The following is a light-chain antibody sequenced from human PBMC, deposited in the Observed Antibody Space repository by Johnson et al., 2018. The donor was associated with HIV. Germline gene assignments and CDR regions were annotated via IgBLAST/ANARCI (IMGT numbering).Light chain of an antibody. J-gene: IGLJ1*01. Sequence: SVLTQPPSVSAAPGQKVTISCSGSSSNIGNHYVSWYQLLPGTAPKLLIYDNNQRPSGIPDRFSGSKSGTSATLGITGLQTGDEADYYCGTWDSSLSANVFGTGTKVTVL. CDR3: GTWDSSLSANV. V-gene: IGLV1-51*01. CDR2: DNN. CDR1: SSNIGNHY.